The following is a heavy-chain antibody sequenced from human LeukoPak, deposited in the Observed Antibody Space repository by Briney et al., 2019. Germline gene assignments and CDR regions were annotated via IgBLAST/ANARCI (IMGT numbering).Heavy chain of an antibody. Sequence: GASVKVSCKASGYTFTGYYMHWVRQAPGQGLEWMGWINPNSGGTNYAQKFQGRVTMSRDTSISTAYMELSRPRSDDTAVYYCARAGGEMAPVYWYYYYMDVWGKGTTVTVSS. CDR2: INPNSGGT. CDR3: ARAGGEMAPVYWYYYYMDV. CDR1: GYTFTGYY. D-gene: IGHD5-24*01. V-gene: IGHV1-2*02. J-gene: IGHJ6*03.